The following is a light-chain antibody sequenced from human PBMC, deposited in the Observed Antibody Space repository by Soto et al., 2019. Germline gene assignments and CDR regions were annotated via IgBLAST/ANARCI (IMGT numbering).Light chain of an antibody. Sequence: QSLLTQPPSASGTPGQRVTISCSGSSSNIGSNTVNWYQQLPGTAPKLLIYSNNQRPSGVPDRFSGSKSGTSASLAISGLQSEDEADYYCAAWDDSLNGLVVFGGGTKVTVL. CDR3: AAWDDSLNGLVV. V-gene: IGLV1-44*01. J-gene: IGLJ2*01. CDR2: SNN. CDR1: SSNIGSNT.